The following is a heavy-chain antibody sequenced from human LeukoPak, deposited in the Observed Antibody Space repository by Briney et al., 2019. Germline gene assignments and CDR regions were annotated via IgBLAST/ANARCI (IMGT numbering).Heavy chain of an antibody. D-gene: IGHD6-19*01. J-gene: IGHJ4*02. CDR2: ISYDGSSK. Sequence: GRSLRLSCAASGFTFSSYAMHWVRQAPGKGLEWAAVISYDGSSKYYADSVKGRFTISRDNSKNTLYLQMNSLRAEDTAVYYCARQLSGWYDADPYWGQGTLVTVSS. CDR3: ARQLSGWYDADPY. V-gene: IGHV3-30-3*01. CDR1: GFTFSSYA.